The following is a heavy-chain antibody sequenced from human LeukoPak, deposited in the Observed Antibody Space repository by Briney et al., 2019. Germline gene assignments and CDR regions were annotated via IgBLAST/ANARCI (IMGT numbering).Heavy chain of an antibody. J-gene: IGHJ4*02. CDR1: GGSISSSNW. Sequence: SETLSLTSAVSGGSISSSNWWSWVRQPPGKGLEWIGEIYHSGSTNYNPSLKSRVTISVDKSKNQFSLKLSSVTAADTAVYYCARGDTYYDFWSGYPKYYFDYWGQGTLVTVSS. D-gene: IGHD3-3*01. CDR3: ARGDTYYDFWSGYPKYYFDY. CDR2: IYHSGST. V-gene: IGHV4-4*02.